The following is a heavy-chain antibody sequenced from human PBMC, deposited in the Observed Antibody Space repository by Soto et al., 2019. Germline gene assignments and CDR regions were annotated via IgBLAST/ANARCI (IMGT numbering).Heavy chain of an antibody. V-gene: IGHV1-2*02. J-gene: IGHJ6*02. CDR2: INPKFGDT. CDR1: GYTFTAYH. CDR3: ARNMDYYYGRGSGNGHGV. Sequence: QVRLVQSGAEVKEPGDSVRVSCEASGYTFTAYHIHWVRQPPGQGLEWMGWINPKFGDTGYAQDCQGRVSMTSDMSISTVYMELSRLTSDDTAIYYCARNMDYYYGRGSGNGHGVWGQGTTVTVFS. D-gene: IGHD3-10*02.